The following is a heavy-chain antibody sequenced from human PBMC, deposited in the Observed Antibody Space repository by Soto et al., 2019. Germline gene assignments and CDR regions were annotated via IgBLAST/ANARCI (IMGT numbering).Heavy chain of an antibody. CDR2: IIPIFGTA. Sequence: SVKVSCKASGGTFSSYAISWVRQAPGQGLEWMGGIIPIFGTANYAQKFQGRVTITADESTSTAYMELSSLRSEDTAVYYCARGDYYDSSGSPGAFDIWGQGTMVTVSS. V-gene: IGHV1-69*13. CDR3: ARGDYYDSSGSPGAFDI. D-gene: IGHD3-22*01. CDR1: GGTFSSYA. J-gene: IGHJ3*02.